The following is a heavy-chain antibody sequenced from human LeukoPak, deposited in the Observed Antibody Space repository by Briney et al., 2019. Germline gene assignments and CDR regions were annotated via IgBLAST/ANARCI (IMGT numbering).Heavy chain of an antibody. Sequence: GESLKISCKGSGYIFSNHWIGWVRQMPGKGLEWVGIIYPGDSESIYSPSFQGQVTVSADKSISTAYLQWSSLKASDTAMYYCATTGRQYFHSSGPFDYWGQGTLVTVSS. CDR3: ATTGRQYFHSSGPFDY. CDR2: IYPGDSES. V-gene: IGHV5-51*01. J-gene: IGHJ4*02. D-gene: IGHD3-22*01. CDR1: GYIFSNHW.